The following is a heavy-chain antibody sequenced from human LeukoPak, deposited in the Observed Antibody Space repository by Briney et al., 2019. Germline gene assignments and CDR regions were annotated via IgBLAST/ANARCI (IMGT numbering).Heavy chain of an antibody. CDR1: GGSISSSSYY. D-gene: IGHD3-10*01. CDR3: ARRGGSGRSFDY. Sequence: SETLSLTCTVSGGSISSSSYYWGWIRQPPGKGLEWIGTIYYSGSTSYNPSLRSRVTISVDTSKNQFSLKLSSVTAADTAVYYCARRGGSGRSFDYWGQGNLVTVSS. V-gene: IGHV4-39*01. J-gene: IGHJ4*01. CDR2: IYYSGST.